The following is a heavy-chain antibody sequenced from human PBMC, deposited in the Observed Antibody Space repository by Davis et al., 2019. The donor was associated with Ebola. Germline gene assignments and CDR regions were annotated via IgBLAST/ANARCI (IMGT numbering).Heavy chain of an antibody. Sequence: PGGSLRLSCTVSGGSISSYYWSWIRQPPGKGLEWIGYIYYSGSTNYNPSLKSRVTISVDTSKNQFSLKLSSVTAADTAVYYCARGGKYSGYDYDYWGQGTLVTVSS. CDR3: ARGGKYSGYDYDY. CDR2: IYYSGST. J-gene: IGHJ4*02. CDR1: GGSISSYY. V-gene: IGHV4-59*01. D-gene: IGHD5-12*01.